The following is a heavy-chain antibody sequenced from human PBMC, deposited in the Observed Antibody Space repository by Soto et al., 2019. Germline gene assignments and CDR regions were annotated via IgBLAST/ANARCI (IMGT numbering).Heavy chain of an antibody. D-gene: IGHD6-19*01. CDR2: INPSGGST. CDR1: GYTFTSYY. V-gene: IGHV1-46*01. J-gene: IGHJ5*02. Sequence: EASVKVSCKASGYTFTSYYMHWVRQAPGQGLEWMGIINPSGGSTSYAQKFQGRVTMTRDTSTSTVYMEPSSLRSEDTAVYYCARGRGYSSGPRYNWFDPWGQGTLVTVAS. CDR3: ARGRGYSSGPRYNWFDP.